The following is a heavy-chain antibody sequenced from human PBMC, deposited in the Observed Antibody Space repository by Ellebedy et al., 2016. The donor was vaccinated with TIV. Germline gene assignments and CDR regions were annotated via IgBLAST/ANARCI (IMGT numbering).Heavy chain of an antibody. CDR3: AREGRVVRELDY. J-gene: IGHJ4*02. CDR2: ISGSASVT. CDR1: GFTFSSYE. V-gene: IGHV3-48*03. Sequence: GESLKISCAVSGFTFSSYEMNWVRQAPGKGLEWVSYISGSASVTAYADSVKGRFTISRDNAKNSLYLQLNSLRAEDTAVYYCAREGRVVRELDYWGPGTLVTVSS. D-gene: IGHD3-10*01.